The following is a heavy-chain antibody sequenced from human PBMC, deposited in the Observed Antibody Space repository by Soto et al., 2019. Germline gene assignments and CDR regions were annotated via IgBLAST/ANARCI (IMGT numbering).Heavy chain of an antibody. CDR2: ISAYNGNT. Sequence: ASVKVSCKASGYTFTSYGISWVRQAPGQGLEWMGWISAYNGNTNYAQKLQGRVTMTTDTSTSTAYMELRSLRSDDTAVYYCARDYIAARPYYYYYGMDVWGQGTTVTVSS. V-gene: IGHV1-18*01. CDR3: ARDYIAARPYYYYYGMDV. J-gene: IGHJ6*02. CDR1: GYTFTSYG. D-gene: IGHD6-6*01.